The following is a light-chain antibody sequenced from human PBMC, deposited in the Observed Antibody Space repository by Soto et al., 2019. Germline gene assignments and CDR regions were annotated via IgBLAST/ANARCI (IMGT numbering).Light chain of an antibody. Sequence: ILMTQSPSTLSVYPGERATLSCRASQSVGDNSAWYQQKPGQAPRLLVYGASTRAAGIPARFIGSGSGTEFTLTISSVQSDDFALYYCQQYDHWPRTFGQGTKVDIK. CDR3: QQYDHWPRT. J-gene: IGKJ1*01. V-gene: IGKV3-15*01. CDR1: QSVGDN. CDR2: GAS.